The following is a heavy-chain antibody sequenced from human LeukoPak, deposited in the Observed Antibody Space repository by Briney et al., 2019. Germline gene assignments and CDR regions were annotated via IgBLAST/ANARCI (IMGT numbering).Heavy chain of an antibody. Sequence: GRSLTPSCAASGFTFGSYSMNWVRQAPGEGLEWVSFISSSGSPIYYAGSVTGRFTISRDNGKNSLYLQMNSLRDEDTAVYYCARGVEGSYYYDSSGKGNARDIWGQETSVSVSS. J-gene: IGHJ3*02. CDR3: ARGVEGSYYYDSSGKGNARDI. CDR1: GFTFGSYS. D-gene: IGHD3-22*01. V-gene: IGHV3-48*02. CDR2: ISSSGSPI.